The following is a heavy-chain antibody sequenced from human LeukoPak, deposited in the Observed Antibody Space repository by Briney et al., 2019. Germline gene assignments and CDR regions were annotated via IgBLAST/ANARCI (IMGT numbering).Heavy chain of an antibody. D-gene: IGHD3-22*01. Sequence: QTLSLPCPVSGGSISSGGYYWSWIRQHPGKGLEWIGNIYYSGSTYYNPSLKSRVTISVDTSKNQFSLKLSSVTAADTAVYYCARDRAIEYYDRMAFDIWGQGTMVTVSS. CDR1: GGSISSGGYY. J-gene: IGHJ3*02. CDR3: ARDRAIEYYDRMAFDI. CDR2: IYYSGST. V-gene: IGHV4-31*03.